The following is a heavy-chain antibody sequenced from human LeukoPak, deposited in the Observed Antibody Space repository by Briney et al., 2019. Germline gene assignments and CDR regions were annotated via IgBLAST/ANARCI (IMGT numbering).Heavy chain of an antibody. CDR3: ARQLGGYYYFDY. D-gene: IGHD3-22*01. CDR1: GYTFTGYY. V-gene: IGHV1-69*13. J-gene: IGHJ4*02. Sequence: ASVKVSCKASGYTFTGYYMHWVRQAPGQGLEWMGWINPIFGTANYAQKFQGRVTITADESTSTAYMELSSLRSEDTAVYYCARQLGGYYYFDYWGQGTLVTVSS. CDR2: INPIFGTA.